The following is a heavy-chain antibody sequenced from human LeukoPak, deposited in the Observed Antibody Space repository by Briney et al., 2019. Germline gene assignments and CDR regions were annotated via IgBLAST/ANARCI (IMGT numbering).Heavy chain of an antibody. J-gene: IGHJ4*02. D-gene: IGHD3-10*01. CDR3: ARLRYHYGSGSSYYSDY. CDR2: IYTSGST. Sequence: PSETPSLTCTVSGGSTSSYYWSWIRQPPGKGLEWIGYIYTSGSTNYNPSLRGRVTISLDTSKNQFSLKLTSVTAADTAVYHCARLRYHYGSGSSYYSDYWGQGTLVTVSS. V-gene: IGHV4-4*09. CDR1: GGSTSSYY.